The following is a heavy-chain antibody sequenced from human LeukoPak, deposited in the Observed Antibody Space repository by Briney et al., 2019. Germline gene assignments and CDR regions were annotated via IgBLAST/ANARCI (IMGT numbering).Heavy chain of an antibody. CDR3: ARDRRRAIDVWGSYRSNAFDI. Sequence: PGGSLRLSCAASGFTFSSYEMNWVRQAPGKGLEWVSYISSGGSSIYYADSVKGRFTISRDNAKNSLYLQMNSLRAEDTAFYYCARDRRRAIDVWGSYRSNAFDIWGQGTMVTVSS. D-gene: IGHD3-16*02. CDR2: ISSGGSSI. J-gene: IGHJ3*02. CDR1: GFTFSSYE. V-gene: IGHV3-48*03.